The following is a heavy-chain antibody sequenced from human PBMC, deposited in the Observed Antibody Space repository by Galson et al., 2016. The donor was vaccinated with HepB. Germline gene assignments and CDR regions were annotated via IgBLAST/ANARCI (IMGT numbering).Heavy chain of an antibody. CDR3: AREVIMVPASSVFDF. Sequence: LSLTCAVSGGSITSINWWSWVRQSPGKGLEWIGEIYHNGTTKYNPSLESRVTISVDNSKNQFSLQLTSVTATDTAVYYCAREVIMVPASSVFDFWGQGTLVTVSS. D-gene: IGHD2-2*01. J-gene: IGHJ4*02. CDR2: IYHNGTT. CDR1: GGSITSINW. V-gene: IGHV4-4*02.